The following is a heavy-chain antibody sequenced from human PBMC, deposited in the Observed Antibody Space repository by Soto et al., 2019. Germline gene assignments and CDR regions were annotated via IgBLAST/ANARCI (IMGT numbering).Heavy chain of an antibody. Sequence: EVQLLESGGGLLQPGGSLRLSCAASGFTFSSYAMSWVRRAPGGGLEWVSGISGSGSRTSHADSVKGRFTISRDSSKNTLFLQMSNLRAEDTAVYYCAKGQGYYNSSDFDYWGQGTLVTVSS. V-gene: IGHV3-23*01. J-gene: IGHJ4*02. CDR1: GFTFSSYA. D-gene: IGHD1-1*01. CDR3: AKGQGYYNSSDFDY. CDR2: ISGSGSRT.